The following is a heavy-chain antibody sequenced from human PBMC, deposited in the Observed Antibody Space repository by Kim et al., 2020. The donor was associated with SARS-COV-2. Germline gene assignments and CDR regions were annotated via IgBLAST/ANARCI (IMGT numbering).Heavy chain of an antibody. Sequence: GGSLRPSCAASGFTFSDYYMSWIRQAPGKGLEWVSYISSSGSTIYYADSVKGRFTISRDNAKNSLYLQMNSLRAEDTAVYYCAREGRCTGGVCPSYYYYYYGMDVWGQGTTVTVSS. J-gene: IGHJ6*02. CDR1: GFTFSDYY. CDR2: ISSSGSTI. CDR3: AREGRCTGGVCPSYYYYYYGMDV. D-gene: IGHD2-8*02. V-gene: IGHV3-11*01.